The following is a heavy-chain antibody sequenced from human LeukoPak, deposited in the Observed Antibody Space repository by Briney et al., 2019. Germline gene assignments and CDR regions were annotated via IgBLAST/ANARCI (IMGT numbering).Heavy chain of an antibody. CDR1: GFIFSSPA. Sequence: PGRSLRLSCAASGFIFSSPAMHSVRQAPGKGLEWAAVISYDGSNKYYADSVKGRFTISRDNSKNTLYLQMNSLRAEDTAVYYCAREGYNRALSYWGQGTLVTVSS. D-gene: IGHD6-13*01. CDR2: ISYDGSNK. CDR3: AREGYNRALSY. V-gene: IGHV3-30*04. J-gene: IGHJ4*02.